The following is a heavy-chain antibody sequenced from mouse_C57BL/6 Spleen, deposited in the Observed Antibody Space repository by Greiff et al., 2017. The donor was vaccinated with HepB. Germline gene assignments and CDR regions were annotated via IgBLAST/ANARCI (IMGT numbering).Heavy chain of an antibody. J-gene: IGHJ4*01. CDR2: IYPSDSET. CDR1: GYTFTSYW. D-gene: IGHD2-5*01. V-gene: IGHV1-61*01. Sequence: QVQLKQPGAELVRPGSSVKLSCKASGYTFTSYWMDWVKQRPGQGLEWIGNIYPSDSETHYNQKFKDKATLTVDKSSSTAYMQLSSLTSEDSAVYYCASLRVTTRVYAMDYWGQGTSVTVSS. CDR3: ASLRVTTRVYAMDY.